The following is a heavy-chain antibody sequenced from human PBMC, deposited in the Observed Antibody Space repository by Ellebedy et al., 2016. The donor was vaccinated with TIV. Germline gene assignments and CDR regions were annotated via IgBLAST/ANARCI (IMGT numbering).Heavy chain of an antibody. D-gene: IGHD3-10*01. Sequence: GGSLRLXCAASGFTFSNAWMTWVRQTPGKGLDWVGRIKSKTEGGTTDYAAPVKGRFTISRDDSKTTLYLQMNSLKTEDTGVYYCTRVFRGGSLDYWGQGTLVTVSS. J-gene: IGHJ4*02. CDR2: IKSKTEGGTT. CDR1: GFTFSNAW. CDR3: TRVFRGGSLDY. V-gene: IGHV3-15*01.